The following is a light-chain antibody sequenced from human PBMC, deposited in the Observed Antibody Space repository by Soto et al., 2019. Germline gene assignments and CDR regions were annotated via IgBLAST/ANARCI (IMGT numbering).Light chain of an antibody. V-gene: IGKV1-27*01. CDR1: QGISNY. J-gene: IGKJ2*01. CDR2: AAS. Sequence: DIQMTQSPSSLSASVGDRVTITCRASQGISNYLAWYQQKPGKVPKLLIYAASTLQSGVPSRFSGSGSGTDFTLTISSLQPEHVATYYCQKYNSAPPENTFGQGTKLEIK. CDR3: QKYNSAPPENT.